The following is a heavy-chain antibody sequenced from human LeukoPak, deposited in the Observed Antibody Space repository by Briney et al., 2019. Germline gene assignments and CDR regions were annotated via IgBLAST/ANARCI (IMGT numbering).Heavy chain of an antibody. Sequence: PGGSLRLSCAASGFTFSSCGMHWVRQAPGKGLEWVAVISYDGSNKYYADSVKGRFTISRDNSKNTLYLQMNSLRAEDTAVYYCAKPTLPYCSGGSCYSGSFDYWGQGTLVTVSS. J-gene: IGHJ4*02. CDR3: AKPTLPYCSGGSCYSGSFDY. V-gene: IGHV3-30*18. CDR1: GFTFSSCG. D-gene: IGHD2-15*01. CDR2: ISYDGSNK.